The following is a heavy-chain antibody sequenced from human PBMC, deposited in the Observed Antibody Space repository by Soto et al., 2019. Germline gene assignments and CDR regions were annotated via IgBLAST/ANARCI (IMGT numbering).Heavy chain of an antibody. Sequence: GESLKISCKGSGYSFTSYWIGWVRQMPGKGLGWMGIIYPGDSDTRYSPSFQGQVTVSAAKSISTAFLQWSSLKASDTAMYYCASPGNSDAFDIWGQGTMVTVSS. D-gene: IGHD4-4*01. CDR3: ASPGNSDAFDI. V-gene: IGHV5-51*01. CDR2: IYPGDSDT. CDR1: GYSFTSYW. J-gene: IGHJ3*02.